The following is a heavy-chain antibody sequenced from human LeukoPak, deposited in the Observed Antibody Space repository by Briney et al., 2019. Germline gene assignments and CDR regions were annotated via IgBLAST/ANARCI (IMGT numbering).Heavy chain of an antibody. Sequence: PSETLSLTCAVYGGTFSVYYWSWIRQPPGKRLEWVGESNDSGGTNYNPSLKSRVTISADKSKNQFSLKLTSVTAADTAVYYWARLSVIVGAALEYYYYYMDVWGQGTTVTVSS. J-gene: IGHJ6*03. D-gene: IGHD1-26*01. V-gene: IGHV4-34*01. CDR1: GGTFSVYY. CDR2: SNDSGGT. CDR3: ARLSVIVGAALEYYYYYMDV.